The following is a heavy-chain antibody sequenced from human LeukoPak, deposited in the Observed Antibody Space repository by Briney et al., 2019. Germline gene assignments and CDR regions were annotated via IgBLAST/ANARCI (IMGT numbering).Heavy chain of an antibody. D-gene: IGHD3-10*01. CDR3: ARKRITMVRGVTKYYFDY. J-gene: IGHJ4*02. V-gene: IGHV4-59*11. CDR2: IYYSGST. Sequence: PSETLSLTCTVSGGSISSHYWSWIRQPPGKGLEWIGYIYYSGSTNYNPSLKSRDTISVDTSKNQFSLKLSSVTAADTAVYYCARKRITMVRGVTKYYFDYWGQGTLVTVSS. CDR1: GGSISSHY.